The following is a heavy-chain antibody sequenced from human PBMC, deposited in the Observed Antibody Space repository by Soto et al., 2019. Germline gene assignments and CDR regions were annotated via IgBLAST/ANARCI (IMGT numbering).Heavy chain of an antibody. J-gene: IGHJ4*02. V-gene: IGHV3-15*01. CDR3: TAGSPFNY. CDR1: GFTFNNAW. Sequence: EVQLVESGGGLVKPGGSLRLSCAASGFTFNNAWMSWVRQAPGKGLEWVGRIKSKSDGGTIDYTAPVRGRFTISRDDSKYTVYLQMNSLKAEDTAVYYCTAGSPFNYWGQGTPVIVSS. CDR2: IKSKSDGGTI.